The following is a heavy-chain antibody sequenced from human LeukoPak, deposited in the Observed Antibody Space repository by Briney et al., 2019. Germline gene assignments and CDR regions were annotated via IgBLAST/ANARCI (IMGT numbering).Heavy chain of an antibody. CDR1: RFTFSSYS. CDR2: ISSSSSYI. CDR3: ARDYLGYSYAVDY. V-gene: IGHV3-21*01. Sequence: PGGSLRLSCAASRFTFSSYSMNWVRQAPGKGLEWVSSISSSSSYIYYADSVKGRFTISRDNAKNSLYLQMNSLRAEDTAVYYCARDYLGYSYAVDYWGQGTLVTVSS. D-gene: IGHD5-18*01. J-gene: IGHJ4*02.